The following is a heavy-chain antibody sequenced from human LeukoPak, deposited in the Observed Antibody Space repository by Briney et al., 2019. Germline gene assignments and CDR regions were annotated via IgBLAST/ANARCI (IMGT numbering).Heavy chain of an antibody. D-gene: IGHD1-26*01. CDR3: ARLSGTYSDY. J-gene: IGHJ4*02. CDR1: GFTFSSYG. Sequence: GGSLRLSCAASGFTFSSYGMHWVRQAPGRGLEWVSYISSSGDTIYNADSVKGQFTISRDNPKNSLYLQMNSLRAEDTAVYYCARLSGTYSDYWGQGTLVTVSS. CDR2: ISSSGDTI. V-gene: IGHV3-48*04.